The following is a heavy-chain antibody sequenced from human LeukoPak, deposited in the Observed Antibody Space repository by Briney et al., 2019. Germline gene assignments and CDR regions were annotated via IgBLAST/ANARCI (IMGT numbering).Heavy chain of an antibody. J-gene: IGHJ4*02. Sequence: EASVKVSCKASGGTFSSYAISWVRQAPGQGLEWMGGIIPIFGTANYAQKFQGRVTITADESTSTAYMELSSLRSEDTAVYYCARGDSSGYYRGIFDYWGQGTLVTVSS. V-gene: IGHV1-69*13. CDR3: ARGDSSGYYRGIFDY. CDR2: IIPIFGTA. D-gene: IGHD3-22*01. CDR1: GGTFSSYA.